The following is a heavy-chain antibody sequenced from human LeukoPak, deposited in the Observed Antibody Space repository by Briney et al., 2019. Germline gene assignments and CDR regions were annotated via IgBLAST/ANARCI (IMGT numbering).Heavy chain of an antibody. J-gene: IGHJ6*02. D-gene: IGHD2-2*01. V-gene: IGHV4-34*01. Sequence: PSETLSLTCAVYGGSFSGYYWSWIRQPPGKGLEWIGEINHSGSTNYNPSLKSRVTISADTSKNQFSLKLSSVTAADTAVYYCARGDVVPAATAYYGMDVWGQGTTVTVSS. CDR2: INHSGST. CDR3: ARGDVVPAATAYYGMDV. CDR1: GGSFSGYY.